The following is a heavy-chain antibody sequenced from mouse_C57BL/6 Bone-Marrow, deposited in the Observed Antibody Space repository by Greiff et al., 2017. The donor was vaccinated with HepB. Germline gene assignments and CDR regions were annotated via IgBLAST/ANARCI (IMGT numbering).Heavy chain of an antibody. D-gene: IGHD1-1*01. J-gene: IGHJ3*01. CDR2: IHPNSGST. CDR3: ARYYYGSSYGAY. CDR1: GYTFTSYW. Sequence: QVQLQQSGAELVKPGASVKLSCKASGYTFTSYWMHWVKQRPGQGLEWIGMIHPNSGSTNYNEKFKSKATLTVDKSSSTAYMQLSSLTSEDSAVYYCARYYYGSSYGAYWGQGTLVTVSA. V-gene: IGHV1-64*01.